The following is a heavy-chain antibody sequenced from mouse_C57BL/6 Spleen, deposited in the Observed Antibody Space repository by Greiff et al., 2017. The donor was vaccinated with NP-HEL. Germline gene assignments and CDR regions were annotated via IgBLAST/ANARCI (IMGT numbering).Heavy chain of an antibody. CDR2: IYPGDGDT. J-gene: IGHJ4*01. CDR1: GYAFSSYW. V-gene: IGHV1-80*01. CDR3: ARGVYYYGPYYYAMDY. Sequence: QVHVKQSGAELVKPGASVKISCKASGYAFSSYWMNWVKQRPGKGLEWIGQIYPGDGDTNYNGKSKGKATLTADKSSSTAYMQLSSLTSEDSAVYFCARGVYYYGPYYYAMDYWGQGTSVTVSS. D-gene: IGHD1-1*01.